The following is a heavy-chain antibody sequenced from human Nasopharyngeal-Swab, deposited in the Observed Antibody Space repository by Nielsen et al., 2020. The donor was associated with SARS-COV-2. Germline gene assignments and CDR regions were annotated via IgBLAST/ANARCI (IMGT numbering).Heavy chain of an antibody. D-gene: IGHD6-19*01. CDR3: ATRQRPSYSSGWYQQITDY. Sequence: RQAPGKGLEWVGSIYYIGSTYYNPSLKSRVTISVHTSKNQFSLKLSSVTGADTAAYYCATRQRPSYSSGWYQQITDYWGQGTLVTVSS. CDR2: IYYIGST. J-gene: IGHJ4*02. V-gene: IGHV4-39*01.